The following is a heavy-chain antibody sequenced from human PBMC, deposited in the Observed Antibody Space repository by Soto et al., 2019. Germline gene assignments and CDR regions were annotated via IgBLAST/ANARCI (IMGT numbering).Heavy chain of an antibody. D-gene: IGHD3-10*01. CDR3: ARDLGGLPSSSGSYNGLDV. CDR2: IYYSGST. J-gene: IGHJ6*02. V-gene: IGHV4-31*03. CDR1: GDSLSSRVYY. Sequence: SETLSLTCTVSGDSLSSRVYYWGWIRHLPGKGLEWIGYIYYSGSTYYNPSLRSRVTMSVDTSKNQFSLKLRSVTAADTAVYYCARDLGGLPSSSGSYNGLDVWGQGTTVTVSS.